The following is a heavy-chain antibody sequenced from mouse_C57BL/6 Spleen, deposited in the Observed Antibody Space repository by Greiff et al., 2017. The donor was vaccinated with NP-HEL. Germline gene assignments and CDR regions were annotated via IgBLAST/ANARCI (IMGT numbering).Heavy chain of an antibody. D-gene: IGHD2-4*01. CDR2: IWGGGST. Sequence: VQVVESGPGLVAPSQSLSITCTVSGFSLTSYGVDWVRQPPGKGLEWLGVIWGGGSTNYNSALMSRLSISKDNSKSQVFLKMNSLQTDDTAMYYCARVDYDGLGYAMDYWGQGTSVTVSS. CDR1: GFSLTSYG. J-gene: IGHJ4*01. V-gene: IGHV2-9*01. CDR3: ARVDYDGLGYAMDY.